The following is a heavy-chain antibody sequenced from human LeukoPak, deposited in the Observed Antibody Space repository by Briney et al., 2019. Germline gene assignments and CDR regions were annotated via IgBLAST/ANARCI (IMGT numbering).Heavy chain of an antibody. CDR1: GGSVSSGSYY. Sequence: SETLSLTCTVSGGSVSSGSYYWSWIRQPPGKGLEWIGYIYYSGSTNYNPSLKSRVTMSVDTSKNQFSLKLSSVTAADTAVYYCARDVKRRIFDYWGQGTLVTVSS. CDR3: ARDVKRRIFDY. V-gene: IGHV4-61*01. CDR2: IYYSGST. D-gene: IGHD2-15*01. J-gene: IGHJ4*02.